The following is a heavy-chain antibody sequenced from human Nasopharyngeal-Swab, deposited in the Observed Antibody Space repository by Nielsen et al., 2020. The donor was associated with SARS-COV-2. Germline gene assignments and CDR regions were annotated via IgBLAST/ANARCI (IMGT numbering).Heavy chain of an antibody. Sequence: GASLKISCAASGFTFSSYAMHWVRQAPGKGLEWVAVISYDGSNKYYADSVKGRFTISRDNAKNSLYLQMNSLRAEDTAVYYCARDSLSVAAGTYYYGMDVWGQGTTVTVSS. V-gene: IGHV3-30*04. D-gene: IGHD2-15*01. CDR3: ARDSLSVAAGTYYYGMDV. CDR2: ISYDGSNK. CDR1: GFTFSSYA. J-gene: IGHJ6*02.